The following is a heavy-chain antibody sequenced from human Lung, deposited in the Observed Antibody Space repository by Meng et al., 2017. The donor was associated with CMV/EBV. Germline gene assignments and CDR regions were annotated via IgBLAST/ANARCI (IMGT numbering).Heavy chain of an antibody. Sequence: QVQLVESGXGVVQPXNSLRVSCEVSGFTLSNAAMHWVRQTPGKGLEWVAVISYDGNTRYYADSVRGRFAMSRDISNNKLFLHMNSLTPEDTALYYCAKAARGSDYGLDSWGQGTLVTVSS. CDR1: GFTLSNAA. CDR3: AKAARGSDYGLDS. V-gene: IGHV3-30*09. D-gene: IGHD3-10*01. CDR2: ISYDGNTR. J-gene: IGHJ4*02.